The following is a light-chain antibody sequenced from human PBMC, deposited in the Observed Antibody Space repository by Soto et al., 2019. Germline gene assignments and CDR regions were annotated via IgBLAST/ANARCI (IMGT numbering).Light chain of an antibody. CDR2: DAS. V-gene: IGKV3-11*01. Sequence: EIVLTQSPATLSLSPGERATLSCRASQSVSSYLAWYQQKPGQAPRLLIYDASNRATGIPARFSGSGSGTDITLTISSLEPEDFADYYCQQRSNWPPYTFGQGTKLEIK. J-gene: IGKJ2*01. CDR1: QSVSSY. CDR3: QQRSNWPPYT.